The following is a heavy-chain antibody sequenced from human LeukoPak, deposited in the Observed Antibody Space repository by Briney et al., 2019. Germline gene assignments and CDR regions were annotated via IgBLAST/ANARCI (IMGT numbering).Heavy chain of an antibody. CDR2: IHYTGST. V-gene: IGHV4-61*10. Sequence: SETLSLTCTVSGGSISSGSDYWSWIRQPAGKGLECIGYIHYTGSTNYNPSLKSRVTISVETSKNQFSLKLKSVTAADTAVCYCARGGYYGSGNDFRFDPWGQGTLVTVSS. D-gene: IGHD3-10*01. J-gene: IGHJ5*02. CDR3: ARGGYYGSGNDFRFDP. CDR1: GGSISSGSDY.